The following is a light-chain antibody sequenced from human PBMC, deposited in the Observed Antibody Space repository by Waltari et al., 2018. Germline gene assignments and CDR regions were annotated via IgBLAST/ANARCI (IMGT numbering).Light chain of an antibody. Sequence: DIQMTQSPSCVSASVGDRVTITCRASQGISSSLAMYQQKPGKAPELLIYGASRLQGGVPLRFSGSGSGTEFTLTITSLQPEDFATYYCQQADSFPWTFGQGTKVDIK. V-gene: IGKV1-12*01. CDR2: GAS. CDR3: QQADSFPWT. CDR1: QGISSS. J-gene: IGKJ1*01.